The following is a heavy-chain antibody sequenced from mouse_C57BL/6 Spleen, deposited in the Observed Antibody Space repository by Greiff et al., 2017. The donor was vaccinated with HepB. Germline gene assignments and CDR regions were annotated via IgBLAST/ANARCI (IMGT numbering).Heavy chain of an antibody. CDR3: ARRVLDYFDY. CDR2: IDPSDSYT. V-gene: IGHV1-59*01. Sequence: VQLQQSGAELVRPGTSVKLSCKASGYTFISYWMHWVKQRPGQGLEWIGVIDPSDSYTNYNQKFKGKATLTVDTSSSTAYMQLSSLTSEDSAVYYCARRVLDYFDYWGQGTTLTVSS. J-gene: IGHJ2*01. CDR1: GYTFISYW.